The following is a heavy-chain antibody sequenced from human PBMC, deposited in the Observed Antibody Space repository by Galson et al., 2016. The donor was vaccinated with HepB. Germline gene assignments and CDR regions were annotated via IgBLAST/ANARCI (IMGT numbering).Heavy chain of an antibody. CDR2: MNPNSGKT. CDR1: GNTFTSYD. CDR3: ARGPCHENDFWNDLCRHYYGMDV. Sequence: SVKVSCKASGNTFTSYDINWVRQATGQGLEWMGWMNPNSGKTGYAHKFQGRVTMTRNPSINTAYMEVSSLRSEDTAVYYFARGPCHENDFWNDLCRHYYGMDVWGQGATVIVSS. D-gene: IGHD3-3*01. J-gene: IGHJ6*02. V-gene: IGHV1-8*01.